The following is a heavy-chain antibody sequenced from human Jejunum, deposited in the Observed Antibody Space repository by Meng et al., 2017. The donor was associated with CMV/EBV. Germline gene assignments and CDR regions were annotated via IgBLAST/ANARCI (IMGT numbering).Heavy chain of an antibody. J-gene: IGHJ5*02. Sequence: QVQLVEAGAQGKKPGASVKVSCKADGYIFNNYGVSWVRQAPGQGPAWMGWISAYNGNTDYAQNFQGRFTMTTDTSTSTAYMELRSLRSDDTAVYYCARDLPGGTKGTWLDLWGQGTLVTVSS. CDR2: ISAYNGNT. CDR1: GYIFNNYG. D-gene: IGHD1-14*01. CDR3: ARDLPGGTKGTWLDL. V-gene: IGHV1-18*04.